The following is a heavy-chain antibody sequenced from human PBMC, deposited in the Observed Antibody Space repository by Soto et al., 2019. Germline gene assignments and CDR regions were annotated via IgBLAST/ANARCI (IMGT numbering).Heavy chain of an antibody. V-gene: IGHV3-9*01. Sequence: EVQLVESGGGLVQPGRSLRLSCAASGFTFDDYAMHWVRQAPGKGLEWVSGISWNSGSIGYADSVKGRFTISRDNAKNSLYLQMNSLRAEDTALYYCAKGIGGPDSRFGEPTPYFDYWGQGTLVTVSS. CDR1: GFTFDDYA. J-gene: IGHJ4*02. D-gene: IGHD3-10*01. CDR3: AKGIGGPDSRFGEPTPYFDY. CDR2: ISWNSGSI.